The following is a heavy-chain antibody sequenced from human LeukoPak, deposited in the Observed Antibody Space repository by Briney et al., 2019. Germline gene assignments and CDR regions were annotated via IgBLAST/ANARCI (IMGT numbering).Heavy chain of an antibody. J-gene: IGHJ4*02. CDR1: GYTFTSYY. CDR3: ARKLGPGYFDY. Sequence: ASVKVSCKASGYTFTSYYMHWVRQAPGQGLEWMGIINPSGGSTSYAQKFQGGVTMTRDTSTSTVYMELSSLRSEDTAVYYCARKLGPGYFDYWGQGTLVTVSS. D-gene: IGHD7-27*01. V-gene: IGHV1-46*01. CDR2: INPSGGST.